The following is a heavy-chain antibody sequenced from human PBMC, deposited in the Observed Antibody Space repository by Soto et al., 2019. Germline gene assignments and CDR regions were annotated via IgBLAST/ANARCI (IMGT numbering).Heavy chain of an antibody. CDR1: GYTFTSHA. J-gene: IGHJ4*02. D-gene: IGHD4-17*01. CDR3: ARAPATQVYGDLDY. V-gene: IGHV1-3*01. Sequence: GASVNVSCKASGYTFTSHAMHWVRQAPGQRLEWMGWINAGNGNTKYSQKFQGRVTITRDTSASTAYMELSSLRSEDTAVYYCARAPATQVYGDLDYWGQGTLVTVSS. CDR2: INAGNGNT.